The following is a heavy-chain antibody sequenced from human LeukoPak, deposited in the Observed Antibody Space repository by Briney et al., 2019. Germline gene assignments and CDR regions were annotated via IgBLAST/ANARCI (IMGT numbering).Heavy chain of an antibody. V-gene: IGHV3-30-3*01. CDR3: ARDLTSIFDY. CDR2: ISYDGSNK. J-gene: IGHJ4*02. CDR1: GFTFSNYA. D-gene: IGHD4/OR15-4a*01. Sequence: GGSLRLSCAASGFTFSNYAMSWVRQAPGKGLEWVAVISYDGSNKYYADSVKGRFTISRDNSKNTLYLQMNSLRAEDTAVYYCARDLTSIFDYWGQGTLVTVSS.